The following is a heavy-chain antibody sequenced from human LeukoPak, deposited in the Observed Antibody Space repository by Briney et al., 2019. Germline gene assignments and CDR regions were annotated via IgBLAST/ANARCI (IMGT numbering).Heavy chain of an antibody. CDR2: IKQDGSQK. CDR3: ASQDYSNFDY. CDR1: GFTFSGYW. V-gene: IGHV3-7*01. D-gene: IGHD4-11*01. J-gene: IGHJ4*02. Sequence: GGSLRLSCAASGFTFSGYWMSWVRQAPGKGLEWVANIKQDGSQKYYVDSVKGRFTTSRDNAKNSLYLQMNSLRAEDTAVYYCASQDYSNFDYWGQGTLVTVSS.